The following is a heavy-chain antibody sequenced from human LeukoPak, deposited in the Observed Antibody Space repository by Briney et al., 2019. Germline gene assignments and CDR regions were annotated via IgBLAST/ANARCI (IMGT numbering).Heavy chain of an antibody. CDR3: ARESSDYGWFDP. CDR1: GGTFSSYA. Sequence: SVKVSCTASGGTFSSYAISWVRQAPGQGLEWMGGIIPIFGTANYAEKFQGRVTITAGKSTSTAYMELSSLRSEDTAVYYCARESSDYGWFDPWGQGTLVTVSS. V-gene: IGHV1-69*06. D-gene: IGHD4-17*01. J-gene: IGHJ5*02. CDR2: IIPIFGTA.